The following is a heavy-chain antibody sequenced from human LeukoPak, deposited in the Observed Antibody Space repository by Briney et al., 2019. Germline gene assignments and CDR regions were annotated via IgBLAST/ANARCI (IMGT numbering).Heavy chain of an antibody. CDR1: GYTSTGYY. J-gene: IGHJ4*02. D-gene: IGHD6-13*01. CDR2: IDPNSGGT. Sequence: GASVKVSCKASGYTSTGYYIHWVRQAPGQGLEWMGWIDPNSGGTDHAQKFQGRVTVTRDTSTSTASMELSRLRSDDTAVYYCARDKSSSWYGGVDHWGQGTLVTVSS. CDR3: ARDKSSSWYGGVDH. V-gene: IGHV1-2*02.